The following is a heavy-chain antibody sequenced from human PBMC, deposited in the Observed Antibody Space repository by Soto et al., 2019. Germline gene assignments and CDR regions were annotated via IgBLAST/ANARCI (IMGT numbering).Heavy chain of an antibody. CDR3: ARDRRRTAMVKPYYYYGMDV. V-gene: IGHV4-59*01. D-gene: IGHD5-18*01. Sequence: QVQLQESGPGLVKPSETLSLTCTVSGGSISSYYWSWIRQPPGKGLEWIGYIYYSGSTNYNPSLKSRVTLSVDTSKNPFSLKLSSVTAADTAVYYCARDRRRTAMVKPYYYYGMDVWGQGTTVTVSS. J-gene: IGHJ6*02. CDR1: GGSISSYY. CDR2: IYYSGST.